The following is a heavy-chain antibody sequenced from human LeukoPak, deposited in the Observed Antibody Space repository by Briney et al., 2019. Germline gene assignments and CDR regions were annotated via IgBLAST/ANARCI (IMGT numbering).Heavy chain of an antibody. V-gene: IGHV1-2*02. Sequence: ASVKVSCKASGYTFTGYYMHWVRQAPGQGLEWMGWINANSGGTNYAQKFQGRGTMTRDTSISTAYMELSRLRSDDTAVYYCASRGIADPNFDYWGQGTLVTVSS. CDR2: INANSGGT. D-gene: IGHD6-13*01. CDR3: ASRGIADPNFDY. CDR1: GYTFTGYY. J-gene: IGHJ4*02.